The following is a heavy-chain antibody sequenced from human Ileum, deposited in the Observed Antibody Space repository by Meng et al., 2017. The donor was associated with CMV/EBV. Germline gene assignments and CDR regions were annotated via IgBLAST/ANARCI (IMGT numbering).Heavy chain of an antibody. D-gene: IGHD4-17*01. Sequence: QVHLEDAGPGLVKPSETLSLTCAVSGGSISTYYWTWVRQPAGKGLEWIGRINAGGSTNDNPSLKSRVTMSVDTSKNQFSLKVTSVTAADTAVYYCAREENTVNQFEYWGQGTLVTVSS. CDR3: AREENTVNQFEY. J-gene: IGHJ4*02. CDR2: INAGGST. V-gene: IGHV4-4*07. CDR1: GGSISTYY.